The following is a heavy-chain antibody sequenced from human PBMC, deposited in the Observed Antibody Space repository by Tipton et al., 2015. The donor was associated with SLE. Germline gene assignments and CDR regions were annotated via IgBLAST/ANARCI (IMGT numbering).Heavy chain of an antibody. CDR3: ATDRRRHWTRDAFDI. CDR2: FDPEDGET. CDR1: GYTLAQLS. J-gene: IGHJ3*02. V-gene: IGHV1-24*01. D-gene: IGHD1-1*01. Sequence: QLVQSGAEVKKPGASVKVSCKVSGYTLAQLSIHWVRQAPGKGLEWMGGFDPEDGETIYAQKFHDRVTMTEDTSTDTAFMELSSLRSEDTAVYYCATDRRRHWTRDAFDIWGQGTMVTVSS.